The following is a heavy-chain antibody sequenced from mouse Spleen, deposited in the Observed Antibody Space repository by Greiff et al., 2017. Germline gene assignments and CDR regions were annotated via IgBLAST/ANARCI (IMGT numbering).Heavy chain of an antibody. D-gene: IGHD4-1*01. V-gene: IGHV1-69*01. CDR3: ARRRLTGDAMDY. J-gene: IGHJ4*01. CDR1: GYTFTDYW. CDR2: IDTSDSYT. Sequence: QVQLKQPGAELVMPGASVKMSCKASGYTFTDYWMHWVKQRPGQGLEWIGAIDTSDSYTSYNQKFKGKATLTVDESSSTAYMQLSSLTSEDSAVYYCARRRLTGDAMDYWGQGTSVTVSS.